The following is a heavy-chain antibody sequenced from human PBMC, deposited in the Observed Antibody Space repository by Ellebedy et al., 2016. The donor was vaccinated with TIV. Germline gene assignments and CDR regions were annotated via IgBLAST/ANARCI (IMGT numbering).Heavy chain of an antibody. V-gene: IGHV3-7*01. D-gene: IGHD1-26*01. CDR3: ARVVGYGWFGP. J-gene: IGHJ5*02. Sequence: PGGSLRLSCEVSGFTFSTYWMGWVRQAPGKGLEWVANIKEDGSTKYYVDSVKGRFTISRDNAKNSLFLQMNSLRDEDTAVYFCARVVGYGWFGPWGQGTLVTVSS. CDR1: GFTFSTYW. CDR2: IKEDGSTK.